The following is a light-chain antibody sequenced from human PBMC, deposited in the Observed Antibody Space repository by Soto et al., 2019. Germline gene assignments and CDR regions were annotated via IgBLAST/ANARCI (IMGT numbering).Light chain of an antibody. CDR2: GAS. Sequence: EIVMTQSPATLSVSPGERATLSCRASQSVSSNLAWYQQKPGQAPRLLIYGASSRATGIPDRFSGSGSGTDFTLTISSLQSEDFAIYYCQHYDNWPITFGQGTRLEIK. V-gene: IGKV3D-15*01. CDR1: QSVSSN. J-gene: IGKJ5*01. CDR3: QHYDNWPIT.